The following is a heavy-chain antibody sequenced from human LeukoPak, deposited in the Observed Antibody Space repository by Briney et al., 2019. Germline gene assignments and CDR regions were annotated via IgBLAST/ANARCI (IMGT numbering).Heavy chain of an antibody. CDR1: GFTFSSYS. D-gene: IGHD3-9*01. Sequence: GGSLRLSCAASGFTFSSYSMNWVRQAPGKGLEWVSSISSSSSYIYYADSVKGRFTISRDNAKNSLYLQMNSLRAEDTAVYYCARYYDIYLRWFDPWGQGTLVTVSS. CDR3: ARYYDIYLRWFDP. J-gene: IGHJ5*02. V-gene: IGHV3-21*01. CDR2: ISSSSSYI.